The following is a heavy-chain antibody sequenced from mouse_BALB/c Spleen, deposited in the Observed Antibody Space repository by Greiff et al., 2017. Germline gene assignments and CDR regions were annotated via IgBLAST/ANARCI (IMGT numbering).Heavy chain of an antibody. J-gene: IGHJ4*01. V-gene: IGHV5-6-4*01. CDR1: GFTFSSYT. Sequence: EVKLMESGGGLVKPGGSLKLSCAASGFTFSSYTMSWVRQTPEKRLEWVATISSGGSYTYYPDSVKGRFTISRDNAKNTLYLQMSSLKSEDTAMYYCTRGDGTYYYAMDYWGQGTSVTVSS. CDR2: ISSGGSYT. CDR3: TRGDGTYYYAMDY. D-gene: IGHD2-1*01.